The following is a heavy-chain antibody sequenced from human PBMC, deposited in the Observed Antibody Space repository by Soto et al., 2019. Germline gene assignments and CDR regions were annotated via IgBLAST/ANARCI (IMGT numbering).Heavy chain of an antibody. J-gene: IGHJ4*02. CDR2: ISAYNGNT. CDR1: GYTFTSYG. V-gene: IGHV1-18*04. CDR3: ARCGTWGYRVSTSCYSDY. Sequence: QVQLVQSGAEVKKPGASVKVSCKASGYTFTSYGISWVRQAPGQGLEWMGWISAYNGNTNYAQKLQGRVTMTTDKYTSTAYMELRSLRSYDTAVYYCARCGTWGYRVSTSCYSDYWGQGTLVTVA. D-gene: IGHD2-2*01.